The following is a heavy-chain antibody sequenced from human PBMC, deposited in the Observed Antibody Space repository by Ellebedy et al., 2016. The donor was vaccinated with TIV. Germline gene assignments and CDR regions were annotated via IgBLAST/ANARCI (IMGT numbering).Heavy chain of an antibody. V-gene: IGHV5-51*01. CDR3: ARQHDRGFLMTGMDV. CDR1: GYRFTDYW. CDR2: IHPTDSNI. J-gene: IGHJ6*02. D-gene: IGHD3-16*01. Sequence: PGGSLRLSCKASGYRFTDYWVAWVRQMPGKGLEWMGIIHPTDSNIRYSPSFQGHVTISVDKSISIAYLQWNSLKASDTAIYYCARQHDRGFLMTGMDVWGQGTTVTVSS.